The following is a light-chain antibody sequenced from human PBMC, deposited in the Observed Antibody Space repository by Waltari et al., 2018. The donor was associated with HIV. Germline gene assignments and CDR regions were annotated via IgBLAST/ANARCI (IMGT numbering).Light chain of an antibody. J-gene: IGKJ2*01. CDR3: QQYAASPYT. V-gene: IGKV3-20*01. CDR2: GAS. Sequence: EIMLTQSPATLSLSPGEEAIVSCRAGENMTYHYLAWYQQKSGQAPSLLRFGASTRKPGVPERFGGAGSGADCTLTVSRLEPEDFALYCCQQYAASPYTCGQGT. CDR1: ENMTYHY.